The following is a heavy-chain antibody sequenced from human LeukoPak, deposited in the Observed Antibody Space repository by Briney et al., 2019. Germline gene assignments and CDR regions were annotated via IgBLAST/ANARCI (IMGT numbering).Heavy chain of an antibody. CDR1: GFTFGSYW. CDR2: IKQDGSEK. D-gene: IGHD2-2*01. V-gene: IGHV3-7*01. Sequence: GGSLRLSCAASGFTFGSYWMSWVRQAPGKGLEWVANIKQDGSEKYYVDSVKGRFTISRDNAKNSLYLQMNGLRAEDTAVYYCARRGYCSSTSCYSFDYWGQGTLVTVSS. CDR3: ARRGYCSSTSCYSFDY. J-gene: IGHJ4*02.